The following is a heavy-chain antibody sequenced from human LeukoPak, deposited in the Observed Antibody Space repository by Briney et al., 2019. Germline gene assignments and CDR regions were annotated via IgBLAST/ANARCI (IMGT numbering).Heavy chain of an antibody. CDR3: AGKNDYGDSYYMDV. D-gene: IGHD4-17*01. V-gene: IGHV4-31*03. Sequence: SETLSLTCTVSGGSISSGSNYWGWIRQQPGKGLEWIGYIHNTGRTDYNPSLKSRVIISVDTSKNRFSLRLSSVTAADTALYYCAGKNDYGDSYYMDVWGKGTTVTVSS. CDR1: GGSISSGSNY. CDR2: IHNTGRT. J-gene: IGHJ6*03.